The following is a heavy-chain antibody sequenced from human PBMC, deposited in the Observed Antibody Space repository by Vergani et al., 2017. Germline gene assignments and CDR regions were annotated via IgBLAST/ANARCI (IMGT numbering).Heavy chain of an antibody. J-gene: IGHJ6*02. CDR2: IYYSGST. CDR1: GGSISSSSYY. D-gene: IGHD2-2*01. V-gene: IGHV4-39*01. CDR3: ARPSGPVVVPAAMLPGGEIYYYYGMDV. Sequence: QLQLQESGPGLVKPSETLSLTCTVSGGSISSSSYYWGWIRQPPGKGLEWIGSIYYSGSTYYNPSLKSRVTISVDTSKNQFSLKLSSVTAADTAVYYCARPSGPVVVPAAMLPGGEIYYYYGMDVWGQGTTVTVSS.